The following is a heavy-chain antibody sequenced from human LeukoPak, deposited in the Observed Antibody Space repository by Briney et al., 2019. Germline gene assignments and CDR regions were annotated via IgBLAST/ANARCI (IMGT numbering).Heavy chain of an antibody. J-gene: IGHJ3*02. Sequence: PGGSLRLSCAASGFIVSSYYMSWVRQAPGKGLEWVANIKQDGSEKYYVDSVKGRFTISRDNANKSLYLQMNSLRAEDTAVYYCARDRGFDIWGQGTMVTVSS. V-gene: IGHV3-7*05. CDR2: IKQDGSEK. CDR3: ARDRGFDI. CDR1: GFIVSSYY.